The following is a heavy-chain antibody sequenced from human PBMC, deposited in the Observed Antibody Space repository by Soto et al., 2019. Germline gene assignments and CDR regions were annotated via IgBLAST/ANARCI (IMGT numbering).Heavy chain of an antibody. CDR1: GYTFTSYY. V-gene: IGHV1-46*01. Sequence: GASVKVSCKASGYTFTSYYMHWVRQAPGQGLEWMGIINPSGGSTSYAQKFQGRVTMTRDTSTSTVYMELSSLRSEDTAVYYCARDRSMGNIVVVPAAIDTVAMYRFKGRYGMDVWGQGTTVTVSS. D-gene: IGHD2-2*02. J-gene: IGHJ6*02. CDR3: ARDRSMGNIVVVPAAIDTVAMYRFKGRYGMDV. CDR2: INPSGGST.